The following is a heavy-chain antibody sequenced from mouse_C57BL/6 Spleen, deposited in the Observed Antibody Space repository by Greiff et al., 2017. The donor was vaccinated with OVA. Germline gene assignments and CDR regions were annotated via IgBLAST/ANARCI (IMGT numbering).Heavy chain of an antibody. V-gene: IGHV14-4*01. J-gene: IGHJ3*01. CDR2: IDPENGDT. CDR1: GFNIKDDY. Sequence: VQLQQSGAELVRPGASVKLSCTASGFNIKDDYMHWVKQRPEQGLEWIGWIDPENGDTEYASKFQGKATITADTSSNTANLQLSSLTSEDTAVYYCTTGRGFAYWGQGTLVTVSA. CDR3: TTGRGFAY.